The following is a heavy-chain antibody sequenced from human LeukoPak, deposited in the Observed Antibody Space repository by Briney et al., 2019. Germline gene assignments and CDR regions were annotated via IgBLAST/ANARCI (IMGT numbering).Heavy chain of an antibody. D-gene: IGHD3-10*01. CDR2: IYYTGST. CDR1: GGSVSSGTYY. CDR3: ARRGGSGRSFDY. J-gene: IGHJ4*02. Sequence: SETLSLTCTVSGGSVSSGTYYWSWIRPPPGKGLEWIGYIYYTGSTNYNPPLKSRLTISEDTSKNQFSLKLSSVTAADTAVYYCARRGGSGRSFDYWGQGTLVTVSS. V-gene: IGHV4-61*01.